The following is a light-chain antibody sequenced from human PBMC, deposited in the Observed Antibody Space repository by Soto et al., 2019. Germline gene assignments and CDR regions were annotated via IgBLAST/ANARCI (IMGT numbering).Light chain of an antibody. CDR1: SSDVGGYNY. CDR3: ISYTRDTSPYL. CDR2: EVT. Sequence: QSALTQPASVSGSPGQSITISCTGTSSDVGGYNYVSWYQHHPGKAPKLIIYEVTNRPSGVSNRFSGSKSGNTASLTISGLQAEDEADYYCISYTRDTSPYLFGTGTKVTVL. V-gene: IGLV2-14*01. J-gene: IGLJ1*01.